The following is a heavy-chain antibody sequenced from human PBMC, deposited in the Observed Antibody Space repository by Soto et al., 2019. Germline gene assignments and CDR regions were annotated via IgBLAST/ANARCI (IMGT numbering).Heavy chain of an antibody. CDR3: ATLGPDLAMDV. V-gene: IGHV5-51*01. CDR1: GFTSYW. Sequence: GESLKISCKGSGFTSYWIAWVRQMPGKGLEWMGIVYPEDSDTVYNPSFQGQVTISADRSITTAYLQWSTLKASDTAIYYCATLGPDLAMDVWGQGTTVTVS. J-gene: IGHJ6*02. CDR2: VYPEDSDT.